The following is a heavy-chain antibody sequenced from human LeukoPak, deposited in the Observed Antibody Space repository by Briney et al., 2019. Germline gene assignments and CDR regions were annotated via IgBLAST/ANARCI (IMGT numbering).Heavy chain of an antibody. J-gene: IGHJ6*02. D-gene: IGHD1-20*01. CDR1: GFSLTSYS. CDR3: ARGSLTGEYGMDV. Sequence: GGSLRLSCAASGFSLTSYSMNWVRQAPGKGLEWVSYISSSSTYIYYADSVKGRFTISRDNAKNSLYLQMNSLRVEDTAVYYCARGSLTGEYGMDVWGQGTTVTVSS. V-gene: IGHV3-21*06. CDR2: ISSSSTYI.